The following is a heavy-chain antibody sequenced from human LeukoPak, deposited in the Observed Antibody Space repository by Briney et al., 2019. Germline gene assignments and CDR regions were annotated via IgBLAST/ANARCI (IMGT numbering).Heavy chain of an antibody. CDR1: GFTFSSYG. CDR2: IRYDGSNK. J-gene: IGHJ4*02. CDR3: AKAFRNYYGSGSYYPFNY. D-gene: IGHD3-10*01. V-gene: IGHV3-30*02. Sequence: GGSLRLSCAASGFTFSSYGMHWVRQAPGKGLEWVAFIRYDGSNKYYADSVKGRFTISRDNSKNTLYLQMNSLRAEDTAVYYCAKAFRNYYGSGSYYPFNYWGQGTLVTVSS.